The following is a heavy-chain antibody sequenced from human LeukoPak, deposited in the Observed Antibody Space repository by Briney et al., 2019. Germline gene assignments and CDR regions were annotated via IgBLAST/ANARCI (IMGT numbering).Heavy chain of an antibody. CDR1: GFTFSSYE. CDR2: ISSSGSTI. V-gene: IGHV3-48*03. D-gene: IGHD3-22*01. J-gene: IGHJ6*03. CDR3: ARDRRRFTMIVVGHYYYYMDV. Sequence: PGGSLRLSCAASGFTFSSYEMNWVRQAPGKGLEWVSYISSSGSTIYYADSVKGRFTISRDNAKNSLYLQMNSLRAEDTAVYYCARDRRRFTMIVVGHYYYYMDVWGKGTTVTVSS.